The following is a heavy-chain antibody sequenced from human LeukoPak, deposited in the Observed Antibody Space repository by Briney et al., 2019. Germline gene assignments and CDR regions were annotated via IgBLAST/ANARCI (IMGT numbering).Heavy chain of an antibody. Sequence: PGGSLRLSCVASGFNLGDFWVNWLRQAPGKGLEWAANMNQDGRQTNYLDSVKGRFTISRDNARNSVYLQMDSLRDEDTSLYYCVRDQGDRTGSLWGQGTLVTVST. V-gene: IGHV3-7*01. CDR1: GFNLGDFW. D-gene: IGHD2-15*01. CDR2: MNQDGRQT. J-gene: IGHJ4*02. CDR3: VRDQGDRTGSL.